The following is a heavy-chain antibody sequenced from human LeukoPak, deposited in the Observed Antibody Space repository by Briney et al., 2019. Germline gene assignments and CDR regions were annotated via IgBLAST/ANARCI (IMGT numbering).Heavy chain of an antibody. J-gene: IGHJ4*02. CDR3: AKTMGAIDHDY. V-gene: IGHV3-23*01. Sequence: GGSLRLSCAASGFSFASYAMTWVRQAPGKGLEWVSTISGSGGSTYYADSVKGRFTISRDNSKNTLYLQMNSLRAEDTAVYYCAKTMGAIDHDYWGQGTLVTVSS. CDR2: ISGSGGST. CDR1: GFSFASYA. D-gene: IGHD1-26*01.